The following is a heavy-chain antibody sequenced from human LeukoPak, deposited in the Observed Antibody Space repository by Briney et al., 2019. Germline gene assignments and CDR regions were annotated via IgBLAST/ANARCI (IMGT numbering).Heavy chain of an antibody. J-gene: IGHJ4*02. V-gene: IGHV3-23*01. CDR3: AKGQVRGTTVVTIDY. CDR1: GFTFSSYA. Sequence: GGSLRLSCAASGFTFSSYAMSWVRQAPGKGLEWVPAVSGSGGSTYSADSVKGRFIISRDNSKNTVYLQMYSLRAEDTAVYYCAKGQVRGTTVVTIDYWGQGTLVTVSS. CDR2: VSGSGGST. D-gene: IGHD4-23*01.